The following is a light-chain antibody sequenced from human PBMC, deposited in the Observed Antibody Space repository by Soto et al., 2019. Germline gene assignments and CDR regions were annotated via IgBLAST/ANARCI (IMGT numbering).Light chain of an antibody. CDR2: DAS. CDR3: QQYNNWPRT. CDR1: QGISSA. V-gene: IGKV1D-13*01. J-gene: IGKJ2*01. Sequence: AIQLTQSPSSLSASVGDRVTITCRASQGISSALAWYQQKPGKAPKLLIYDASSLESGVPSRFSGSGSGTDFTLTISSLQPEDFAVYYCQQYNNWPRTFGQGTKLEIK.